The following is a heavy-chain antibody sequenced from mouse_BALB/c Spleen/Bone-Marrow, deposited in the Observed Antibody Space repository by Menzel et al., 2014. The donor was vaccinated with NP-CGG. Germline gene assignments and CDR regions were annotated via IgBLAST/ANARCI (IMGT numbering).Heavy chain of an antibody. CDR2: IWSGGTT. D-gene: IGHD2-1*01. V-gene: IGHV2-4*02. CDR3: ARSGNYDFFDH. J-gene: IGHJ2*01. CDR1: GFSLINHG. Sequence: QVQLQQSGPGLVQPSQSLSITCTVSGFSLINHGIHWVRQPPGKGLEWLGVIWSGGTTDYNATFIPRLSISKDKFKSQVLFKMNSLQVDDTATYYCARSGNYDFFDHWGQGTTLTVSS.